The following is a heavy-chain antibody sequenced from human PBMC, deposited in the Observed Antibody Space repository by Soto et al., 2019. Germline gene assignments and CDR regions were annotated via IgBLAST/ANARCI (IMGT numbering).Heavy chain of an antibody. CDR2: ISTSGHV. V-gene: IGHV4-4*07. D-gene: IGHD3-3*01. CDR1: GGSLSKYY. CDR3: ARDNNDFWSIYPLAFDY. J-gene: IGHJ4*02. Sequence: SETLSLTCSVSGGSLSKYYWSWIRQPAGKGLEWIGRISTSGHVVSKVSLRSRLTMSVDMSNNHFSLKLTSVTAADTAVYYCARDNNDFWSIYPLAFDYWGQGALVTVS.